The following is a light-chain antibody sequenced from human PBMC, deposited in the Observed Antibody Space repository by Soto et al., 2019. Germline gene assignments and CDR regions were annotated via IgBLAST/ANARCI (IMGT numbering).Light chain of an antibody. Sequence: EIVLTQSPATLSVFPGETATLSCRASQTIGGNLAWYQQKPGQAPRLLISSGSTRATGIPDRFSGSGSGTEFTLTINSLQSEDFALYYCQQYNDWPQTFGQGTKVEIK. CDR1: QTIGGN. V-gene: IGKV3-15*01. J-gene: IGKJ1*01. CDR3: QQYNDWPQT. CDR2: SGS.